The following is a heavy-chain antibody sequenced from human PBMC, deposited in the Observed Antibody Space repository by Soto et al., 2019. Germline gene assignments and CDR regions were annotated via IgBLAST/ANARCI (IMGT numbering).Heavy chain of an antibody. Sequence: PGGSLRLSCAASGFTFSKAWMSWVRQAPGKGLEWVGLIRSKTDGGTIDYAAPVKGRFTISRDDSKNTLYLQINSLETEDTAVYYCTTTHYYDSSGKGDWGQGTLVTVSS. D-gene: IGHD3-22*01. CDR1: GFTFSKAW. CDR2: IRSKTDGGTI. V-gene: IGHV3-15*07. J-gene: IGHJ4*02. CDR3: TTTHYYDSSGKGD.